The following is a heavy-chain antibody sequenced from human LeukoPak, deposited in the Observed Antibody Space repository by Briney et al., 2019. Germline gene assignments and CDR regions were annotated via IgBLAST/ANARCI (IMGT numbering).Heavy chain of an antibody. CDR3: ARDDTFRCYMDV. J-gene: IGHJ6*03. CDR1: GDTFTGYY. D-gene: IGHD3-16*02. CDR2: INPNNGGT. Sequence: ASVKDSSKASGDTFTGYYLNWVRQAPGQGLEWMGWINPNNGGTKYAQKFQGWVTMTRDTSISTAYMELSRLRSDDTAVYYCARDDTFRCYMDVWGKGTTVTVSS. V-gene: IGHV1-2*04.